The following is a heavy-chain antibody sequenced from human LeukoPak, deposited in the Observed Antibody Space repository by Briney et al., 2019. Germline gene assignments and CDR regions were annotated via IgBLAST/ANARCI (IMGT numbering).Heavy chain of an antibody. CDR1: GFTFSSYA. Sequence: GGSLRLSCAASGFTFSSYAMSWVRQAPGKGLEWVSAISGSGGSTYYADSVKGRFTISRDNSKNTLYLQMNSLRAEDTAVYYCAKVHEVLRYFDWFQQPFDYWGQGTLVTVSS. V-gene: IGHV3-23*01. D-gene: IGHD3-9*01. J-gene: IGHJ4*02. CDR2: ISGSGGST. CDR3: AKVHEVLRYFDWFQQPFDY.